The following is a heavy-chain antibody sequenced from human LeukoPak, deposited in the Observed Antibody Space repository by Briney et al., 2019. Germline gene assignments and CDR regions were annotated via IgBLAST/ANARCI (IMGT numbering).Heavy chain of an antibody. CDR2: TYYRSEWHI. CDR3: VRGGLVRGTLNSLSAFDI. V-gene: IGHV6-1*01. CDR1: GDSVSSNSGG. J-gene: IGHJ3*02. Sequence: SQTLPLTCAISGDSVSSNSGGWIRQSPSRGLEWLGRTYYRSEWHIDYADSVKSRITINPDTSKNQFSLQLKSVTPEDTAVYYCVRGGLVRGTLNSLSAFDIWGQGTMVTVSS. D-gene: IGHD3-10*01.